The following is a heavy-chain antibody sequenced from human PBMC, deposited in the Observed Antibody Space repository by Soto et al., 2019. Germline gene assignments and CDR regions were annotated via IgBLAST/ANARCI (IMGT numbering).Heavy chain of an antibody. V-gene: IGHV5-51*01. Sequence: PGEALKISCKGSGYRFSSYWIGWGRQMPGKGLEWMGIIYPGDSDTRYSPYFQGQVTISADKSISTAYLQWSSLKASDTAMYYCARQRYCSGGSRDAFASWGKGSMVTVSS. CDR3: ARQRYCSGGSRDAFAS. CDR2: IYPGDSDT. J-gene: IGHJ3*02. D-gene: IGHD2-15*01. CDR1: GYRFSSYW.